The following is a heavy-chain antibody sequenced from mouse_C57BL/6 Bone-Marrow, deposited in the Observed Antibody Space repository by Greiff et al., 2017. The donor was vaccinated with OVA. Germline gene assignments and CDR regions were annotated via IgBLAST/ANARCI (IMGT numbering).Heavy chain of an antibody. Sequence: EVKLMESGGGLVKPGGSLKLSCAASGFTFSDYGMHWVRQAPEKGLEWVAYISSGSSTIYYADTVKGRFTISRDNAKNTLFLQMTSLRSEDTAMYYCAREGYGSSPYWYFDVWGTGTTVTVSS. CDR3: AREGYGSSPYWYFDV. CDR1: GFTFSDYG. J-gene: IGHJ1*03. V-gene: IGHV5-17*01. D-gene: IGHD1-1*01. CDR2: ISSGSSTI.